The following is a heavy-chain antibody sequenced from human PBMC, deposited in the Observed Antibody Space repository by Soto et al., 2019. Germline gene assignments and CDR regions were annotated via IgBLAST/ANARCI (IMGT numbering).Heavy chain of an antibody. D-gene: IGHD2-2*01. V-gene: IGHV3-23*01. J-gene: IGHJ5*02. CDR1: GFTFSSYA. CDR3: AKDYGHCSSTSCPNWFDP. Sequence: GGSLRLSCAASGFTFSSYAMSWVRQAPGKGLEWVSAISGSGGSTYYADSVKGRFTISRDNSKNTLYLQMNSLRAEDTAVYYCAKDYGHCSSTSCPNWFDPWGQGTLVTVSS. CDR2: ISGSGGST.